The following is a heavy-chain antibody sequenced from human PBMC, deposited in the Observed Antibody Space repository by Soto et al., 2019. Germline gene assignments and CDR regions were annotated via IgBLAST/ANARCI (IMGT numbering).Heavy chain of an antibody. CDR1: GGSFSGYY. Sequence: QVQLQQWGAGLLKPSETLSLTCAVYGGSFSGYYWSWIRQPPGKGLEWIGEINHSGSTNYNPSLKGRVTNTVDTSKNQFPRKLSFVTAADPAVYYGGRGLRYYYGSGNYNGMDVGGKGTRVTVPS. CDR2: INHSGST. D-gene: IGHD3-10*01. V-gene: IGHV4-34*01. CDR3: GRGLRYYYGSGNYNGMDV. J-gene: IGHJ6*04.